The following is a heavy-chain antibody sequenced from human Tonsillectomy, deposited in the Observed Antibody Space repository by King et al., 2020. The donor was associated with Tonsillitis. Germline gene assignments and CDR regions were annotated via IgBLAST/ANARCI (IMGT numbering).Heavy chain of an antibody. CDR3: TTRGPAFRGFY. CDR2: IKSKTDGGTT. CDR1: GFTFSNTW. Sequence: EVQLVESGGGLVKPGGSLRLSCAASGFTFSNTWMSWVRQAPGKGLEWVGRIKSKTDGGTTDYAAPVKGRFIISRDDSKKNTLYLQMNSLKTEDTAVYYCTTRGPAFRGFYWGQGTLVTVSS. V-gene: IGHV3-15*01. J-gene: IGHJ4*02. D-gene: IGHD3-10*01.